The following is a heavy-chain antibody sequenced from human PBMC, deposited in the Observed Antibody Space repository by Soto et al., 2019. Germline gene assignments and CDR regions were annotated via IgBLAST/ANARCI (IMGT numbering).Heavy chain of an antibody. Sequence: GGALRLSCAASGFTFSSYWMSWVRQAPGKGLEWVANIKQDGSEKYYVDSVKGRFTISRDNAKNSLYLQMNSLRAEDTAVYYCARASGYDSNYYYYYYMDVWGKGTTVTVSS. V-gene: IGHV3-7*01. CDR2: IKQDGSEK. D-gene: IGHD5-12*01. CDR1: GFTFSSYW. J-gene: IGHJ6*03. CDR3: ARASGYDSNYYYYYYMDV.